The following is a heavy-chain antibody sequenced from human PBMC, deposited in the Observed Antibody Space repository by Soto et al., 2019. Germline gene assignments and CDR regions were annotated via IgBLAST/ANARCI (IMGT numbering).Heavy chain of an antibody. Sequence: GGSLRLSCAASGFTFNIYGMHWVRQAPDKGLEWVALISYDGSNQYYADSVKGRFTISRGNSKNTLFLQMNSLGADDTAVYYCAKDQASGQGSFDSWGQGTLVTVSS. CDR2: ISYDGSNQ. V-gene: IGHV3-30*18. J-gene: IGHJ4*02. CDR1: GFTFNIYG. CDR3: AKDQASGQGSFDS.